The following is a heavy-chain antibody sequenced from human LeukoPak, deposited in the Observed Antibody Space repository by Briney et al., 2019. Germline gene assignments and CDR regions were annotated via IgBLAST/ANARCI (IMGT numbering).Heavy chain of an antibody. D-gene: IGHD3-10*01. CDR1: GFTFSSYA. J-gene: IGHJ5*02. CDR3: ARDQYYYGSGSYWSWFDP. V-gene: IGHV3-23*01. Sequence: GGSLRLSCAASGFTFSSYAMSWVRQAPGKGLEWVSAISGSGGSTYYADSVKGRFTISRDNSKNTLYLQMNSLRAEDTAVYYCARDQYYYGSGSYWSWFDPWGQGTLVTVSS. CDR2: ISGSGGST.